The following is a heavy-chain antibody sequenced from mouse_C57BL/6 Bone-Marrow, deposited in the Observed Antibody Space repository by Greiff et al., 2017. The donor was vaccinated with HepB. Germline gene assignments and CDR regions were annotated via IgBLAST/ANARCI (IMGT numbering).Heavy chain of an antibody. Sequence: VQLQQSGPELVKPGASVKISCKASGYTFTDYYMNWVKQSHGKSLEWIGDINPNNGGTSYNQKFKGKATLTVDKSSSTAYMELRSLTSEDSAVYYWARPYLGDYWGQETSVPVSS. CDR1: GYTFTDYY. J-gene: IGHJ4*01. D-gene: IGHD1-1*01. CDR2: INPNNGGT. CDR3: ARPYLGDY. V-gene: IGHV1-26*01.